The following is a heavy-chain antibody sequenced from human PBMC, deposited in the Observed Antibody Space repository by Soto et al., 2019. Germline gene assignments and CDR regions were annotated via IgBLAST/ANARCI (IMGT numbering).Heavy chain of an antibody. J-gene: IGHJ5*02. V-gene: IGHV1-18*01. CDR3: ARERIALLWFGELES. D-gene: IGHD3-10*01. CDR1: GYTFTIYG. CDR2: IISYNGNT. Sequence: QVQLVQSGAEVKKPGASVKVSCKASGYTFTIYGIIWVRQAPGQGLEWMGWIISYNGNTNYANKLEGRVTMTTDTSTSTAYMELRSLRSDDTAVYYCARERIALLWFGELESWGQGTLVTVSS.